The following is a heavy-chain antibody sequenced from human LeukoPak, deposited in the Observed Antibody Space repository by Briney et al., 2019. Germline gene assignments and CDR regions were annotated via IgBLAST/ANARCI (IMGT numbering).Heavy chain of an antibody. Sequence: GESLKISCKGSGYSFTSYWVGWVRQMPGKGLEWLGIIYPGDSDTRYSPSFQGQVTMLADKSISTAYLQWSSLKASDTAMYYCARATSQLGIDYWGRGTLVTVSS. V-gene: IGHV5-51*01. D-gene: IGHD7-27*01. CDR2: IYPGDSDT. J-gene: IGHJ4*02. CDR1: GYSFTSYW. CDR3: ARATSQLGIDY.